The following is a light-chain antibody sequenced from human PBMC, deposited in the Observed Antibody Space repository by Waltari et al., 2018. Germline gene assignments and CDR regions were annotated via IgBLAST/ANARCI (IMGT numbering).Light chain of an antibody. J-gene: IGLJ2*01. Sequence: ELTQPPSVSVSPGQTATITCSGDALPKQYAFWYRQKPGQAPALVIYKDTKRPSGISERLSGSSSGTTVTLTISGVQAEDEADYYCQSTESSGTYVVFGGGTKLTVL. CDR3: QSTESSGTYVV. V-gene: IGLV3-25*03. CDR2: KDT. CDR1: ALPKQY.